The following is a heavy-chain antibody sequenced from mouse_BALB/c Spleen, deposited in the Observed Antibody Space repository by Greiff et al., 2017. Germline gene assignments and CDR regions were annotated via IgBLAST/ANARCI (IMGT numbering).Heavy chain of an antibody. D-gene: IGHD3-3*01. J-gene: IGHJ4*01. Sequence: EVHLVESGGGLVKPGGSLKLSCAASGFTFSSYAMSWVRQSPEKRLEWVAEISSGGSYTYYPDTVTGRFTISRDNAKNTLYLEMSSLRSEDTAMYYCARDEGPLYAMDYWGQGTSVTVSS. CDR1: GFTFSSYA. CDR3: ARDEGPLYAMDY. V-gene: IGHV5-9-4*01. CDR2: ISSGGSYT.